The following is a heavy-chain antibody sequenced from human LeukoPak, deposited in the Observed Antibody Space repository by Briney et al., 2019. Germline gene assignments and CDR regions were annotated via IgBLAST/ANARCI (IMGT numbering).Heavy chain of an antibody. CDR2: IYYSGST. D-gene: IGHD2-2*01. Sequence: PSETLSLTCTVSGGPISSSSYYWGWIRQPPGKGLEWIGTIYYSGSTYYNPSLKSRVTISVDTSKNQFSLKLSSVTAADTAVYYCARHQYCSSTSCYPDFWGQGTLVTVSS. CDR3: ARHQYCSSTSCYPDF. V-gene: IGHV4-39*01. CDR1: GGPISSSSYY. J-gene: IGHJ4*02.